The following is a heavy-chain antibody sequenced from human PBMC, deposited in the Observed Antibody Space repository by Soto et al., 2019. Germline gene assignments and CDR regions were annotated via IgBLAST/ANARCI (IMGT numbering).Heavy chain of an antibody. CDR2: IRTKANSYAT. CDR1: GFTFSGSG. CDR3: STYSGYDSYYFDY. J-gene: IGHJ4*02. D-gene: IGHD5-12*01. Sequence: EVQLVESGGGLVQPGGSLKLSCAASGFTFSGSGMHWVRQASGKGPEWVGHIRTKANSYATAYAASVKGRFTISRDDSKSTAYLQMNGLKTEDTAVYYCSTYSGYDSYYFDYWSQGTLVTVSS. V-gene: IGHV3-73*01.